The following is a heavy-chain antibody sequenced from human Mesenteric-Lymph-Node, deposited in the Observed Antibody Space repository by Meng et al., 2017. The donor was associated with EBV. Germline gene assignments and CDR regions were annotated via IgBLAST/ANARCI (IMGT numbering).Heavy chain of an antibody. V-gene: IGHV3-30*03. CDR3: ARVAARTY. J-gene: IGHJ4*02. D-gene: IGHD6-25*01. CDR1: GFSLSGYG. CDR2: ITYDGSSR. Sequence: QLVESGGGVVQPGRSLRVSCAASGFSLSGYGMHWVRQPPGKGLEWVAVITYDGSSRYYTDSVKGRFTISRDNSKNTLYLEMNSLRPEDTAVYYCARVAARTYWGQGTLVTVSS.